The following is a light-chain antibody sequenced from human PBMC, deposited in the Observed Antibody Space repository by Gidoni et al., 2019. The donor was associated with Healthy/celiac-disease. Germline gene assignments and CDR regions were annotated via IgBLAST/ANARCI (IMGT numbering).Light chain of an antibody. CDR2: AAS. V-gene: IGKV1-39*01. Sequence: DIQITQSPSSLSASVGDRVTITCRASQSISSYLNWYQQKPGKAPKLLIYAASSLQSGVPSRFSGSGSGTEFTLTISSLQPEDFATYYCQQSYSTPCSFGQGTKLEVK. J-gene: IGKJ2*04. CDR3: QQSYSTPCS. CDR1: QSISSY.